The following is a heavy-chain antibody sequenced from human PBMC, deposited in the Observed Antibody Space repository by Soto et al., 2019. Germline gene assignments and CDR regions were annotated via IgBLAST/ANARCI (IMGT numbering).Heavy chain of an antibody. V-gene: IGHV4-39*01. CDR3: ARHSSLSLRYFPGLGPDRLNWFDP. Sequence: SETLSLTCTFSGGSIRSSSYYWGWIRQPPGKGLEWIGSIYYSGSTYYNPSLKSRVTISVDTSKNQFSLKLSSVTAADTAVYYCARHSSLSLRYFPGLGPDRLNWFDPWGQGTLVTVSS. J-gene: IGHJ5*02. CDR2: IYYSGST. D-gene: IGHD3-9*01. CDR1: GGSIRSSSYY.